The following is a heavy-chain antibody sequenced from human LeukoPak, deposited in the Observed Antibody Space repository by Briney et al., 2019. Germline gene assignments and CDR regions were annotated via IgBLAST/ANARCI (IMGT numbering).Heavy chain of an antibody. CDR3: AKDQGVDYVYPFDY. V-gene: IGHV3-11*01. Sequence: KTGGSLRLSCAASGFTFSDYYMSWIRQAPGKGLEWVSYISSSGSTTYYADSVKGRFTISRDNSKNTLYLQMNSLRAEDTAVYYCAKDQGVDYVYPFDYWGQGTLVTVSS. CDR1: GFTFSDYY. CDR2: ISSSGSTT. J-gene: IGHJ4*02. D-gene: IGHD3-16*01.